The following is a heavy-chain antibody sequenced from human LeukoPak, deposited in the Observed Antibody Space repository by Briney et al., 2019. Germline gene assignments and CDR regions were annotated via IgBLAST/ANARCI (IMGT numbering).Heavy chain of an antibody. J-gene: IGHJ6*02. D-gene: IGHD2-2*01. CDR3: ARGRNCSSTSCQTYYYYGMDV. V-gene: IGHV1-69*04. Sequence: GASVKVSCKASGGTFSSYAISWVRQAPGQGLEWMGRIIPIFGIANYAQKFQGRVTITADKSTSTAYMELSSLRSEDTAVYYCARGRNCSSTSCQTYYYYGMDVWGQGTTVTVSS. CDR2: IIPIFGIA. CDR1: GGTFSSYA.